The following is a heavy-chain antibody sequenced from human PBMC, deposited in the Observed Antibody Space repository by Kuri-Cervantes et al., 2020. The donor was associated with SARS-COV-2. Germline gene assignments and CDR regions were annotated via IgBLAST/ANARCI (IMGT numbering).Heavy chain of an antibody. CDR3: ARDFNYYDSSGYQPNPPDY. J-gene: IGHJ4*02. Sequence: GESLKISCAASGFTFSDYYMSWIRQAPGKGLEWVSYISSSSSYTNYADSVKGRFTISRDNAKNSLYLQMNSLRAEDTAVYYCARDFNYYDSSGYQPNPPDYWGQGTLVTGSS. CDR2: ISSSSSYT. D-gene: IGHD3-22*01. CDR1: GFTFSDYY. V-gene: IGHV3-11*06.